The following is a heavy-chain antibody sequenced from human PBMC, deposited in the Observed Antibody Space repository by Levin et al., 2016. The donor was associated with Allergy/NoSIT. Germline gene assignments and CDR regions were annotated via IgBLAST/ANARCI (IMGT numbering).Heavy chain of an antibody. CDR1: GYSFTSYY. D-gene: IGHD5-12*01. CDR3: ARDLLGGIVADF. J-gene: IGHJ4*02. Sequence: ASVKVSCKASGYSFTSYYIHWVRQAPGQGLEWLGMINPGGTMTTYAQNFQGRLTLTADKSTSTAYMELRSLTSEDTAVYYCARDLLGGIVADFWGQGALITVSS. CDR2: INPGGTMT. V-gene: IGHV1-46*01.